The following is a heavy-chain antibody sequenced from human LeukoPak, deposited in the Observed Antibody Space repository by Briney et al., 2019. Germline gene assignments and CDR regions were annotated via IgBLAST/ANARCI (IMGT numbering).Heavy chain of an antibody. Sequence: GSLRLSCAASGFTFSSYAMHWVRQAPGKGLKWVAVISYVGSNKYYADSVKGRFTISRDNSKNTLYLQMNSLRAEDTAVYYCAREGYSSGWYYYYYGMDVWGQGTTVTVS. CDR3: AREGYSSGWYYYYYGMDV. D-gene: IGHD6-19*01. J-gene: IGHJ6*02. CDR2: ISYVGSNK. CDR1: GFTFSSYA. V-gene: IGHV3-30*04.